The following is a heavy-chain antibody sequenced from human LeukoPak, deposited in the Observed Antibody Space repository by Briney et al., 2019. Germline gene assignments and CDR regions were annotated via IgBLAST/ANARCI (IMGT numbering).Heavy chain of an antibody. V-gene: IGHV1-58*01. CDR1: GSTFTSSA. Sequence: GTSVKVSCKASGSTFTSSAVQWVRQARGQRLEWIGWIVVGSGNTNYAQKFQERVTITRDMSTSTAYMELSSLRSEDTAVYYCAGASPFTIFGVVITPDWYFDLWGRGTLVTVSS. J-gene: IGHJ2*01. D-gene: IGHD3-3*01. CDR2: IVVGSGNT. CDR3: AGASPFTIFGVVITPDWYFDL.